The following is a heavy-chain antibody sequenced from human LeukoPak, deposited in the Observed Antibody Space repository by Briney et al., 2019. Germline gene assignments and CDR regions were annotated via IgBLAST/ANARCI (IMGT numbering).Heavy chain of an antibody. CDR3: ARHVGGGDIVVVPAGFDP. J-gene: IGHJ5*02. Sequence: GESLKISCKGSAYSCTSYWIGCVRQMPRKGLEWMGIIYPGDSDTRYSPSFQGQVTISADKSISTAYLQWSSLKASDTAMYYCARHVGGGDIVVVPAGFDPWGQGTLVTVS. V-gene: IGHV5-51*01. D-gene: IGHD2-2*01. CDR1: AYSCTSYW. CDR2: IYPGDSDT.